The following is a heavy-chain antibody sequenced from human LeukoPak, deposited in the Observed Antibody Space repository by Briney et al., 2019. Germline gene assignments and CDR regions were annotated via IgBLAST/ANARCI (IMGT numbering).Heavy chain of an antibody. Sequence: SGPTLVKLPQTLTLTCTFSGFALRTRGGGVGWIRQPPGKALEWLTLSSWDDDKRYSPSLKSRLTIAKDTSKNQVVLTMTNMDPVDTATYYCAHSRSPIVVVPAAIFDPWGQGTLVTVAS. V-gene: IGHV2-5*02. D-gene: IGHD2-2*01. CDR2: SSWDDDK. J-gene: IGHJ5*02. CDR1: GFALRTRGGG. CDR3: AHSRSPIVVVPAAIFDP.